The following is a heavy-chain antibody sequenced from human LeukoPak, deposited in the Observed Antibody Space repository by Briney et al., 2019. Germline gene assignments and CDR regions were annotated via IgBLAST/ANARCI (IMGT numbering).Heavy chain of an antibody. CDR3: AITMVRGVMRGNFDY. CDR1: GGTFSSYA. V-gene: IGHV1-69*05. Sequence: GSSVKDSCKASGGTFSSYAISWVRQAPGQGLEWMGRIIPIFGTANYAQKFQVRVRITTDESTSTDYMELSSLRSEDTAVYYCAITMVRGVMRGNFDYWGQGTLVTVSS. CDR2: IIPIFGTA. J-gene: IGHJ4*02. D-gene: IGHD3-10*01.